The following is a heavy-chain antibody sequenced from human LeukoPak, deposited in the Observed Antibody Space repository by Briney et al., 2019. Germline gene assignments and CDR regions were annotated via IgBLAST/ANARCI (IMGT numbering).Heavy chain of an antibody. Sequence: ASVKVSCKVSGYTLTELSMHWVRQAPGKGLEWMGGFDPEDGETIYAQKFQGRVTMTEDTSTDTAYMELSSLRSEDTAVYYCATDLYDSSGYSSLAGNWGQGTLVTVSS. CDR3: ATDLYDSSGYSSLAGN. D-gene: IGHD3-22*01. CDR1: GYTLTELS. V-gene: IGHV1-24*01. J-gene: IGHJ4*02. CDR2: FDPEDGET.